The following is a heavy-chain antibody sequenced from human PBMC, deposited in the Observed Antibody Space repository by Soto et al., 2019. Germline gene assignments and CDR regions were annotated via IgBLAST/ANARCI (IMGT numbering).Heavy chain of an antibody. V-gene: IGHV4-34*01. CDR1: GGSFSGYY. CDR2: INNSGST. Sequence: QVQLQQWGAGLLKPSETLSLTCAVYGGSFSGYYWTWIRQPPGTGLEWIGEINNSGSTNYNPSLNTRGTISVDTSNNQFSLKLTSAIAADTAVYYCARDKITGLFAYWGQGTLVTVSS. D-gene: IGHD2-8*02. J-gene: IGHJ4*02. CDR3: ARDKITGLFAY.